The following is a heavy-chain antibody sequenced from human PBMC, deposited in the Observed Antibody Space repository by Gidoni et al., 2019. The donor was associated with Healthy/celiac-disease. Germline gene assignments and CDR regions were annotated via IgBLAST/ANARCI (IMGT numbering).Heavy chain of an antibody. CDR2: IYYSGST. Sequence: QLQLQESGPGLVKPSETLSLTCTVSGGSIRSSSYYWGWIRQPPGKGLEWIGSIYYSGSTYYNPSLKSRVTISVDTSKNQFSLKLSSVTAADTAVYYCARHPKQWLVHHYFDYWGQGTLVTVSS. J-gene: IGHJ4*02. CDR1: GGSIRSSSYY. CDR3: ARHPKQWLVHHYFDY. D-gene: IGHD6-19*01. V-gene: IGHV4-39*01.